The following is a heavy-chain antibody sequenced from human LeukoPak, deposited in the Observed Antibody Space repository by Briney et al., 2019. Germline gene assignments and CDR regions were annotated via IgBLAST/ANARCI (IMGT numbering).Heavy chain of an antibody. CDR1: GDTFSSYT. J-gene: IGHJ3*02. Sequence: SVKVSCKASGDTFSSYTLSWVRQAPGQGLEWMGRIIPILGIVNYAQQFQGRVTIIADKSTNTAYMELSSLRSEDTAVYYCARAYDSSGYYDAFDIWGQGTMVTVSS. D-gene: IGHD3-22*01. CDR2: IIPILGIV. CDR3: ARAYDSSGYYDAFDI. V-gene: IGHV1-69*02.